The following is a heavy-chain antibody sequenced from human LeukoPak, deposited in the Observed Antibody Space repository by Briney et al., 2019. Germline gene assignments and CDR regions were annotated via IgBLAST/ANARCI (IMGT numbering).Heavy chain of an antibody. V-gene: IGHV3-21*01. J-gene: IGHJ4*02. CDR2: ISSSNAFI. Sequence: GGSLRLSCAASGFIFDNYAMNWVRQAPGKGLEWVSSISSSNAFIYYADSVTGRFTISRDNPKNSLYLQMSGLRAEDTAVYYCAGAPMYGSSYFDYWGQGTLVTVSS. CDR1: GFIFDNYA. CDR3: AGAPMYGSSYFDY. D-gene: IGHD3-10*01.